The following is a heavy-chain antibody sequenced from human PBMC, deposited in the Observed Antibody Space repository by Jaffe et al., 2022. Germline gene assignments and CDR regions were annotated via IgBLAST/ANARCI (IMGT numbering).Heavy chain of an antibody. D-gene: IGHD4-17*01. CDR2: IYHSGST. CDR3: ARHVSHYGAQRYFDY. Sequence: QVQLQESGPGLVKPSETLSLTCAVSGYSISSGYYWGWIRQPPGKGLEWIGSIYHSGSTYYNPSLKSRVTISVDTSKNQFSLKLSSVTAADTAVYYCARHVSHYGAQRYFDYWGQGTLVTVSS. V-gene: IGHV4-38-2*01. J-gene: IGHJ4*02. CDR1: GYSISSGYY.